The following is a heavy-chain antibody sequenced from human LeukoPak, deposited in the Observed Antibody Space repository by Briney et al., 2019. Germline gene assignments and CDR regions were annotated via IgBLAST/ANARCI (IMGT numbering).Heavy chain of an antibody. CDR1: GYSFTGYD. J-gene: IGHJ6*03. V-gene: IGHV1-8*01. D-gene: IGHD1-26*01. CDR2: MNPNNGNT. CDR3: ARPTGRPSNYYSMDV. Sequence: ASVKVSCKASGYSFTGYDINWVRQATGQGLEWMGWMNPNNGNTGYAQRFQGGVTMTRDTATSTAYMELSSLKFEDTAVYYCARPTGRPSNYYSMDVWGKGTTVAVSS.